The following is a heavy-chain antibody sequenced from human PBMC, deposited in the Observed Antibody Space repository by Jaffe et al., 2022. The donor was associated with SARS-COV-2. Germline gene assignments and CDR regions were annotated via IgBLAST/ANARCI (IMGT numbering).Heavy chain of an antibody. CDR2: IYRTGTT. CDR3: ASGTYNMVV. CDR1: GSSISRGHY. Sequence: QEQLRESGPGLVKPSETLSLTCSVSGSSISRGHYWSWIRQPPGKGLEWIASIYRTGTTYYNPSLNSRVTISVDTSRNQFSLRLTSVTAADTAVYFCASGTYNMVVWGTGTSVTVSS. D-gene: IGHD1-26*01. V-gene: IGHV4-38-2*02. J-gene: IGHJ6*03.